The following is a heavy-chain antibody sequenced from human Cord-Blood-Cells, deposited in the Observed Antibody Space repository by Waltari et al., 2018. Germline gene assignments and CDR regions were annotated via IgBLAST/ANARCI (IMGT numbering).Heavy chain of an antibody. V-gene: IGHV1-3*01. CDR2: INAGNGNT. D-gene: IGHD3-10*01. J-gene: IGHJ4*02. Sequence: QVQLVQSGAEVKKPGASVKVSCKASGYTSTSYAMHWVRQAPGQRLEWMGWINAGNGNTKYSQKCQGRVTITRDTSASTADMELSRLRSEDTAVYYCARVLLWFGELYYFDYWGQGTLVAVSS. CDR1: GYTSTSYA. CDR3: ARVLLWFGELYYFDY.